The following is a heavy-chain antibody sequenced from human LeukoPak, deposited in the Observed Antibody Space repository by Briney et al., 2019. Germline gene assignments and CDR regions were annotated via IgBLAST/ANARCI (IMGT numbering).Heavy chain of an antibody. V-gene: IGHV3-7*01. CDR2: LKQDGSEK. CDR3: ARVPYDSSGYYLMGFDP. CDR1: GFSFSSYW. D-gene: IGHD3-22*01. Sequence: GGSLRLSCAASGFSFSSYWMTWVRQAPGKGLEWVANLKQDGSEKYYVDSVKGRFTISRDSAKNSLYLQMNSLRAEDTAVYYCARVPYDSSGYYLMGFDPWGQGTLVTVSS. J-gene: IGHJ5*02.